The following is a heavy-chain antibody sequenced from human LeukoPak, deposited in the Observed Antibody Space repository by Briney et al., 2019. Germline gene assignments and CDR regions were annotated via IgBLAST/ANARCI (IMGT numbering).Heavy chain of an antibody. Sequence: GGSLRLSCAVSGITFSNYGMSWVRQAPGKGLEWVAGLSGSGGGTNYADSVQGRFTISRDNPKNTLYLQVNSLRAEDTAVYFCAKRGVVIRVFLVGFHKEAYYFDSWGQGALVTVSS. V-gene: IGHV3-23*01. CDR2: LSGSGGGT. J-gene: IGHJ4*02. CDR1: GITFSNYG. CDR3: AKRGVVIRVFLVGFHKEAYYFDS. D-gene: IGHD3-10*01.